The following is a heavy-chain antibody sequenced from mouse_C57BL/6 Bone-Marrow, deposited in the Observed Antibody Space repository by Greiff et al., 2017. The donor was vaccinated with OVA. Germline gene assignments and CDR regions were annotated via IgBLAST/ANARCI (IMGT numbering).Heavy chain of an antibody. V-gene: IGHV1-76*01. J-gene: IGHJ2*01. CDR2: IYPGSGNT. CDR3: ARGVSCGYFDY. CDR1: GYTFTDYY. Sequence: VQLQQSGAELVRPGASVKLSCKASGYTFTDYYINWVKQRPGQGLEWIARIYPGSGNTYYNEKFKGKATLTAEKSSSTAYMQLSSLTSEDSAVYFCARGVSCGYFDYWGQGTTLTVSS.